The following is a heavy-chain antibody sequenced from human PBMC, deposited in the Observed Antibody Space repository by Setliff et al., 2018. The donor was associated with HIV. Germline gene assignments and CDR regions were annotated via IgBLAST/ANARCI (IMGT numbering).Heavy chain of an antibody. CDR3: ARPRYTYGTPPAFDI. D-gene: IGHD5-18*01. V-gene: IGHV4-39*01. CDR1: GGSISSSSHY. J-gene: IGHJ3*02. Sequence: SETLSLTCTVSGGSISSSSHYWGWIRQPPGKGLEWIGSIYFSGSTYYNPSLKSRVTISVDTSKNQFSLELSSVTAADTAVYYCARPRYTYGTPPAFDIWGRGTVVTVSS. CDR2: IYFSGST.